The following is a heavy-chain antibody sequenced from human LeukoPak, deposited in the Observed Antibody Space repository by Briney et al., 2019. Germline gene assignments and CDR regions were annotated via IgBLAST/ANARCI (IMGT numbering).Heavy chain of an antibody. CDR3: ARHLRYQLPPDY. V-gene: IGHV4-34*01. Sequence: PSETLSLTCAVYGGSFSGYYWSWIRQPPGKGLEWIGEINHSGSTNYNPSLKSRVTISVDTSKNQFSLKLSSVTAADTAVYYCARHLRYQLPPDYWGQGTLVTVSS. CDR1: GGSFSGYY. CDR2: INHSGST. J-gene: IGHJ4*02. D-gene: IGHD2-2*01.